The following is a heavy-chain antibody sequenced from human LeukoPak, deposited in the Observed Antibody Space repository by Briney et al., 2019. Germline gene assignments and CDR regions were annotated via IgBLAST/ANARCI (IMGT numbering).Heavy chain of an antibody. J-gene: IGHJ5*02. V-gene: IGHV4-59*01. CDR1: GGSISSYY. CDR2: IYYSGST. D-gene: IGHD3-22*01. Sequence: SETLSLTCTVSGGSISSYYWSWIRQPPGKGLEWIGYIYYSGSTNYNPSLKSRVTISVDTSKNQFSLKLSSVTAADTAVYYCARDIIDSSGYYAGWFDPWGQGTPVTVSS. CDR3: ARDIIDSSGYYAGWFDP.